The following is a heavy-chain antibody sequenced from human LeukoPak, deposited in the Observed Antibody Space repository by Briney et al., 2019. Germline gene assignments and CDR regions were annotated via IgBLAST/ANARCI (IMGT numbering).Heavy chain of an antibody. Sequence: ASVKVSCKASGYTFTSYGISWVRQAPGQGLEWMGWISAYNGNTNYAQKLRGRVTMTTDTSTSTAYMELRSLRSDDTAVYYCARVPPGSVGLYYYDSSGYYELDYWGQGTLVTVSS. V-gene: IGHV1-18*01. CDR1: GYTFTSYG. J-gene: IGHJ4*02. D-gene: IGHD3-22*01. CDR3: ARVPPGSVGLYYYDSSGYYELDY. CDR2: ISAYNGNT.